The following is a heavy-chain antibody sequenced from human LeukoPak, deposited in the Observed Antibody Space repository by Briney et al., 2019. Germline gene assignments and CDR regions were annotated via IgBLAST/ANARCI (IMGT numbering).Heavy chain of an antibody. Sequence: SGPTLVKPTQTLTLTCTFSGFSLSTSGVGVGWIRQPPGKALEWLALIYWNDDKRYSPSLKSRFTITKDTSKNQVVLTMTNMDPVDTATYYCAHSITIFGVVIISGWFDPWGQGTLVTVSS. D-gene: IGHD3-3*01. CDR2: IYWNDDK. J-gene: IGHJ5*02. CDR3: AHSITIFGVVIISGWFDP. V-gene: IGHV2-5*01. CDR1: GFSLSTSGVG.